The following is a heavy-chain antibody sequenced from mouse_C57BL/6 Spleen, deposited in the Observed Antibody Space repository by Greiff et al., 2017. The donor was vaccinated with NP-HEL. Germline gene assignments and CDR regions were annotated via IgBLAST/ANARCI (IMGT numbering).Heavy chain of an antibody. CDR1: GYTFTDYY. D-gene: IGHD2-2*01. J-gene: IGHJ1*03. V-gene: IGHV1-26*01. CDR3: ARGEVVTTFHSGRFDV. Sequence: EVQLQQSGPELVKPGASVKISCKASGYTFTDYYMNWVKQSHGKSLEWIGDINPNNGGTSYNQKFKGKATLTVDKSSSTADMELRSLTSEDSAVYYCARGEVVTTFHSGRFDVWGTGTTVTVSS. CDR2: INPNNGGT.